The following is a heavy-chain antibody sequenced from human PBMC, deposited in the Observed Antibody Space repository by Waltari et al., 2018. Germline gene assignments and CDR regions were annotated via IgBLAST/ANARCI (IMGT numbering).Heavy chain of an antibody. CDR3: AGSEGSPYYYYYYGMDV. V-gene: IGHV1-8*03. J-gene: IGHJ6*02. D-gene: IGHD1-26*01. CDR1: GYTFTSYD. CDR2: MNPNSGKT. Sequence: QVQLVQSGAEVKKPGASVKVSCKASGYTFTSYDLNWSRQATGQGLEWMVWMNPNSGKTGYAQKCQGRVTNTRNTSISTAYMELSSLRSEDTAVYYCAGSEGSPYYYYYYGMDVWGQGTTVTVSS.